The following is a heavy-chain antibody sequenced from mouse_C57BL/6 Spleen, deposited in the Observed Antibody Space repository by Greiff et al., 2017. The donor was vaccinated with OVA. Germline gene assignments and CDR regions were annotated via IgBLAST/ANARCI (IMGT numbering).Heavy chain of an antibody. J-gene: IGHJ1*03. V-gene: IGHV3-8*01. D-gene: IGHD1-1*01. CDR3: ARVHYGSSSFWYFDV. CDR2: ISYSGST. Sequence: EVKLQESGPGLAKPSQTLSLTCSVTGYSITSDYWNLIRKFPGNKLEYMGYISYSGSTYYNPSLKSRISITRDTSKNQYYLQLNSVTTEDTATYYCARVHYGSSSFWYFDVWGTGTTVTVSS. CDR1: GYSITSDY.